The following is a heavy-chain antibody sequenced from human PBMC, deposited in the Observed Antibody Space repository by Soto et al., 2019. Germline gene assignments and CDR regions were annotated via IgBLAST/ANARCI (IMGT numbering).Heavy chain of an antibody. J-gene: IGHJ6*02. CDR1: GYTFTSCG. CDR2: ISAYNGNT. D-gene: IGHD1-26*01. CDR3: ARVGRPVTLSGSYFQGYYYYGMDV. V-gene: IGHV1-18*01. Sequence: ASVKVSCKASGYTFTSCGISWVRQGPGQGLEWMGWISAYNGNTNYAQKLQGRVTMTTDTSTSTAYMELRSLRSDDTAVYYCARVGRPVTLSGSYFQGYYYYGMDVWGQGTTVTVSS.